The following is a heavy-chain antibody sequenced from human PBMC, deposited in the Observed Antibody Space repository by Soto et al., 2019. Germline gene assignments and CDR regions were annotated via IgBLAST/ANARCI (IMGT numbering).Heavy chain of an antibody. V-gene: IGHV4-59*08. J-gene: IGHJ6*03. CDR2: IYYSGST. D-gene: IGHD3-10*01. CDR3: ARLTTRSGSYQEYYYYYYMDV. CDR1: GGSISSYY. Sequence: SETLSLTCTVSGGSISSYYWSWIRQPPGKGLEWIGYIYYSGSTNYNPSLKSRVTISVDTSKNQFSLKLSSVTAADTAVYYCARLTTRSGSYQEYYYYYYMDVWGKGTTVTVSS.